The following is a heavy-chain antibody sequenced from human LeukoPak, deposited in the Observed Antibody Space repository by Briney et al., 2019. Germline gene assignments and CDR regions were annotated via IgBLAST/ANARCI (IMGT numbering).Heavy chain of an antibody. CDR2: ISSSSSYI. CDR1: GFTFSSYS. V-gene: IGHV3-21*01. J-gene: IGHJ6*03. D-gene: IGHD3-10*01. Sequence: PGGSLRLSCAASGFTFSSYSMNWVRQAPGKGLEWVSSISSSSSYIYYEDSVKGRFTISRDNAKNSLYLQMNSLRAEDTAVYYCARGSGGSGSYYWAYYYYYYYMDVWGKGTTVTVSS. CDR3: ARGSGGSGSYYWAYYYYYYYMDV.